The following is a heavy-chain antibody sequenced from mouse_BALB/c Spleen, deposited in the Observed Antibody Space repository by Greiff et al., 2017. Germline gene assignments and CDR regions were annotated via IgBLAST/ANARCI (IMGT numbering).Heavy chain of an antibody. V-gene: IGHV5-17*02. CDR2: ISSGSSTI. CDR1: GFTFSSFG. J-gene: IGHJ1*01. D-gene: IGHD2-4*01. Sequence: EVKLVVSGGGLVKPGGSLKLSCAASGFTFSSFGMHWVRQAPEKGLEWVAYISSGSSTIYYADTVKGRFTISRDNPKNTLFLQMTSLRSEDTAMYYCARSNYDLYWYFDVWGAGTTVTVSS. CDR3: ARSNYDLYWYFDV.